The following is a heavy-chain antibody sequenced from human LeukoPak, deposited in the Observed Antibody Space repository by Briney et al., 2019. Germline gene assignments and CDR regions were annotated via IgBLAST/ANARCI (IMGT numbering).Heavy chain of an antibody. CDR1: GYTFTGYY. D-gene: IGHD6-19*01. V-gene: IGHV1-2*02. Sequence: GASVKVSCKASGYTFTGYYMHWVRQAPGQGLEWMGWINPNSGGTNYAQKFQGRVTMTRDTSISTAYMELSRLRSDDTAVYYCARAEYSSGWYVDYWGQGTLVTVSS. CDR3: ARAEYSSGWYVDY. J-gene: IGHJ4*02. CDR2: INPNSGGT.